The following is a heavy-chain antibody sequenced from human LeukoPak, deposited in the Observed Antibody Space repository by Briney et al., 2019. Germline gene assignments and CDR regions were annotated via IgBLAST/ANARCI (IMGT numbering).Heavy chain of an antibody. CDR3: ARQRYSESYHYFDY. V-gene: IGHV4-59*08. Sequence: SETLSLTCTVSGGSISSYYWSWIRQPPGKGLEWIGYIYYSGSTNYNPSLKSRVTISLDTSKNQFSLKLSSVTAADTAVYYCARQRYSESYHYFDYWGQGTLVTVSS. CDR1: GGSISSYY. D-gene: IGHD1-26*01. J-gene: IGHJ4*02. CDR2: IYYSGST.